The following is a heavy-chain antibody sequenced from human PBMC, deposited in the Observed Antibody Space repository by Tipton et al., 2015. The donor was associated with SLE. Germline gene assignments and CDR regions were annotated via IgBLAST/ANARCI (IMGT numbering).Heavy chain of an antibody. V-gene: IGHV4-39*02. CDR3: ARAIGVNYFNF. CDR2: FSYSGTT. D-gene: IGHD3-3*01. J-gene: IGHJ4*02. CDR1: GGSISSCSCY. Sequence: TLSLTCTVSGGSISSCSCYWGWIRQPPGKGLEWIGTFSYSGTTYFNPSLKTRVTISVDRSMVHFSLRLTSVTAADTAVYYCARAIGVNYFNFWGQGILVNVSP.